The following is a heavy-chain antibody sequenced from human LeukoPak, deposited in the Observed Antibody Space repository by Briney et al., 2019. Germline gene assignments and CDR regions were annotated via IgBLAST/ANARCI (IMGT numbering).Heavy chain of an antibody. CDR2: IKSKTDGGTT. J-gene: IGHJ4*02. Sequence: GGSLRLSCAASGFTFSNAWMSWVRQAPGKGLEWVGRIKSKTDGGTTDYAAPVKGRFTISRDDSKSTLYLQMNSLKTEDTAVYYCTTVVDIVATIDYWGQGTLVTVSS. CDR1: GFTFSNAW. D-gene: IGHD5-12*01. V-gene: IGHV3-15*01. CDR3: TTVVDIVATIDY.